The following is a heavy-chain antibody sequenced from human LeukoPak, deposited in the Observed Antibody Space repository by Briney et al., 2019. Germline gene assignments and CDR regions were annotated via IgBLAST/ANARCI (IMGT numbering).Heavy chain of an antibody. D-gene: IGHD5-12*01. V-gene: IGHV4-59*01. CDR3: ARPPTYGGYPANFDY. CDR2: IYYSGST. Sequence: SETLSLTCTVSGGSISSYYWSWIRQPPGKGLEWIGYIYYSGSTNYNPSLKSRVTISVDTSKNQFSLKLSSVTAADTAVYYCARPPTYGGYPANFDYWGQGTLVTVPS. CDR1: GGSISSYY. J-gene: IGHJ4*02.